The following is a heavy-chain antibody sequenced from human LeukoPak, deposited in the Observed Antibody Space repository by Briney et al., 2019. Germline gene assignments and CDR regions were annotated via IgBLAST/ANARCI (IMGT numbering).Heavy chain of an antibody. CDR2: ISSSSSTI. CDR3: ARSHQRVGIEDY. V-gene: IGHV3-48*04. CDR1: GFTFDSFG. D-gene: IGHD1-26*01. J-gene: IGHJ4*02. Sequence: GGSLRLSCAASGFTFDSFGMSWVRQAPGKGLGWLSYISSSSSTIYYADSARGRFTISRDNAKNSLYLQINSLRADDTAVYYCARSHQRVGIEDYWGQGTLVTVSS.